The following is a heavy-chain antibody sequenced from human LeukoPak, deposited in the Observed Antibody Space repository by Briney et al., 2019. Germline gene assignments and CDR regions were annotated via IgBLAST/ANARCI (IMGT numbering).Heavy chain of an antibody. D-gene: IGHD6-19*01. CDR2: IIPLFGTA. CDR3: ARYIASHSSGWLKDAFDI. CDR1: GGTFSSYA. J-gene: IGHJ3*02. V-gene: IGHV1-69*06. Sequence: EASVKVSRKASGGTFSSYAIRWVRQAPGQGLEWMGGIIPLFGTANYGQKFQGRVTITADKSTSTAYMELSSLRSEDTAVYYCARYIASHSSGWLKDAFDIWGQGTMVTVSS.